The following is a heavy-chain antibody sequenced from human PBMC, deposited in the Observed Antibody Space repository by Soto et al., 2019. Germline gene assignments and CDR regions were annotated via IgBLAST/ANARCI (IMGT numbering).Heavy chain of an antibody. CDR2: VIPIFGTT. V-gene: IGHV1-69*06. CDR1: GGTFGSDA. Sequence: PVTVSCRASGGTFGSDAITWVRQAPGQGLEWVGRVIPIFGTTNYAQNLQGRVTISADKSTLTSYMELHSLTSDDTALYYCARDRTDSGYYTNWLDPWGQGTQVTVSS. J-gene: IGHJ5*02. D-gene: IGHD3-22*01. CDR3: ARDRTDSGYYTNWLDP.